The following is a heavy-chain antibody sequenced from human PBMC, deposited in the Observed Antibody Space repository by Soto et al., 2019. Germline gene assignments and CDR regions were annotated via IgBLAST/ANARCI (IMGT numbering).Heavy chain of an antibody. D-gene: IGHD5-18*01. CDR1: GGSIRSSDYS. J-gene: IGHJ6*02. V-gene: IGHV4-39*01. Sequence: SETLCVTWPVSGGSIRSSDYSGGWIRQSPGKGLEWIANIFYSANTYYNPSLKSRLTISVDTSKNQFSLELSSVTAADTALYYCARHRKGYSSYCYYGMDVWGQGTTVT. CDR2: IFYSANT. CDR3: ARHRKGYSSYCYYGMDV.